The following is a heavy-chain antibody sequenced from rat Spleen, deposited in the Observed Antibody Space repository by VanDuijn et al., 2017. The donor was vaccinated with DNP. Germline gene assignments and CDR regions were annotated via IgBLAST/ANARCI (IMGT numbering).Heavy chain of an antibody. CDR3: ARDDYGSYGAMDP. Sequence: EVQLVESGGGFVQPGGSLKLSCAASGFTFSNSGMHWIRQAPTKGLEWVTSISPSGGGTYYRDSVKGRFTISRDNVKSTLYLEMDSLRPEDTATYYCARDDYGSYGAMDPWGQGTSVTVSS. J-gene: IGHJ4*01. V-gene: IGHV5-19*01. CDR1: GFTFSNSG. D-gene: IGHD1-3*01. CDR2: ISPSGGGT.